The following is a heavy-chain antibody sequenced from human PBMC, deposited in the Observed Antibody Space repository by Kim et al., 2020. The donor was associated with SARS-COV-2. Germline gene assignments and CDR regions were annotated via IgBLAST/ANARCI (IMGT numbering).Heavy chain of an antibody. D-gene: IGHD5-12*01. V-gene: IGHV3-30*04. CDR2: ISYDGSNK. CDR1: GFTFSSYA. Sequence: GGSLRLSCAASGFTFSSYAMHWVRQAPGKGLEWVAVISYDGSNKYYVDSVKGRFTISRDNSKNTLYLQMNSLRAEDTAVYYCARGAHWLHYFQHWGQGTLVTVSS. CDR3: ARGAHWLHYFQH. J-gene: IGHJ1*01.